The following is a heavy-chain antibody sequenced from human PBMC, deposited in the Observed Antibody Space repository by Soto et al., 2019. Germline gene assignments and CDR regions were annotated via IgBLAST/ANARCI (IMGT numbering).Heavy chain of an antibody. CDR2: ISAHNGNT. CDR3: ARGRYGDY. CDR1: VQLFHPY. Sequence: QVHLVQSGAEVEKPGASVEVLYGCSVQLFHPYYLPCVRHAPGQGLEWTGWISAHNGNTNYAQKLEGRVTVTRDTSTSTAYMELRSLRSDDTAVYYCARGRYGDYWGQGALVTVSS. V-gene: IGHV1-18*01. J-gene: IGHJ4*02. D-gene: IGHD1-1*01.